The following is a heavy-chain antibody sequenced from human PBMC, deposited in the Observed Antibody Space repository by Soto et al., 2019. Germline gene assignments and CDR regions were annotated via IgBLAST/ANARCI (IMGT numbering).Heavy chain of an antibody. V-gene: IGHV1-69*13. CDR3: ASISGTTVTTTIIDY. CDR2: IIPIFGTA. D-gene: IGHD4-17*01. CDR1: GGTFSSYA. Sequence: ASVKVSCKASGGTFSSYAISWVRQAPGQGLEWMGGIIPIFGTANYAQKFQGRVTITADESTSTAYMELSSLRSEDTAVYYCASISGTTVTTTIIDYWGQGTLVTAPQ. J-gene: IGHJ4*02.